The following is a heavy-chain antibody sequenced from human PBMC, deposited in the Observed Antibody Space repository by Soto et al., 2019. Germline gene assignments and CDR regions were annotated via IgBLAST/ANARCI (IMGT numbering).Heavy chain of an antibody. J-gene: IGHJ4*02. CDR2: IIPIFGTA. CDR1: GGTFSSYA. CDR3: ARAVFVILEWPYFDY. V-gene: IGHV1-69*13. Sequence: ASVKVSCKASGGTFSSYAISWVRQAPGQGLEWMGGIIPIFGTANYAQKFQGRVTITADESTSTAYMELSSLRSEDTAVYYCARAVFVILEWPYFDYWGQGTLVTVSS. D-gene: IGHD3-3*01.